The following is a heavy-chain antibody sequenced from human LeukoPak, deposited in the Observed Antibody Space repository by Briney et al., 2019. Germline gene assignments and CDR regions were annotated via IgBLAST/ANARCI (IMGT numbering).Heavy chain of an antibody. J-gene: IGHJ6*02. CDR3: VRGYSFGPYGMDV. CDR1: GFPFSSYA. CDR2: ISDSGGST. V-gene: IGHV3-64D*09. Sequence: PGGSLRLSCSASGFPFSSYAMHWVRQAPGKGLEYVSAISDSGGSTYYADSVKGRFTISRDNSKNTLCLQMSSLRAVDTAVYFCVRGYSFGPYGMDVWGQGTTVTASS. D-gene: IGHD2-15*01.